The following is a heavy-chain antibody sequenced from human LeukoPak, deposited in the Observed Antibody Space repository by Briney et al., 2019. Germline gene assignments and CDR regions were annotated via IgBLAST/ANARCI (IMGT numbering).Heavy chain of an antibody. J-gene: IGHJ4*02. CDR2: ISGSGGST. Sequence: GGSLRLSCAASGFTFSSYAMSWVRQAPGKGLEWVSAISGSGGSTYYADSVKGRFTISRDNSKDTLYLQMNSLRAEDTAVYYCAKDLEVVAVATSQDYWGQGTLVTVSS. D-gene: IGHD2-15*01. CDR1: GFTFSSYA. CDR3: AKDLEVVAVATSQDY. V-gene: IGHV3-23*01.